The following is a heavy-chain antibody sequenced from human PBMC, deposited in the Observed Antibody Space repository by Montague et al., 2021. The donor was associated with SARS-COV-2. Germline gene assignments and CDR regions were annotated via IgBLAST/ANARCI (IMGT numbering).Heavy chain of an antibody. V-gene: IGHV2-70*01. D-gene: IGHD3-9*01. J-gene: IGHJ4*02. CDR1: GFSLSTSGMC. CDR3: ARIRDYDILTGSYSGFDY. CDR2: XDWDDDK. Sequence: PALVNPTQTLTLTCTFSGFSLSTSGMCVSWIRQPPGKALEWLALXDWDDDKYYSTSLKTRLTISKDTSKNQVVLTMTNMDPVDTATYYCARIRDYDILTGSYSGFDYWGQGTLVTASS.